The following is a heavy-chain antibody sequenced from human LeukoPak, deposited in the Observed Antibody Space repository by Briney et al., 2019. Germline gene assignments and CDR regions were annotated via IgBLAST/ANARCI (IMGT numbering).Heavy chain of an antibody. CDR2: ISAYNGNT. V-gene: IGHV1-18*01. CDR1: GYTFTSYG. D-gene: IGHD2-2*01. J-gene: IGHJ6*03. CDR3: ARDLRGYCSSTSCYGGYYYYMDV. Sequence: GASVKVSCKASGYTFTSYGISWVRQAPGQGLEWMGWISAYNGNTNYAQKLQGRVTMTTDTSTSTAYMELRSLRSDDTAVYYCARDLRGYCSSTSCYGGYYYYMDVWGKGTTVTVSS.